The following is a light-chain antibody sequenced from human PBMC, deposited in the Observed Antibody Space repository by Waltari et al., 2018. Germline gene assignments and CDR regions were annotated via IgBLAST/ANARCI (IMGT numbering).Light chain of an antibody. CDR1: SGHSSNI. CDR3: QTGGHGTWV. V-gene: IGLV4-69*01. CDR2: VNSDGSH. J-gene: IGLJ3*02. Sequence: QLVLTQSPSASASLGASVKLTCTLSSGHSSNIIAWHQQQPEKGPRYLLKVNSDGSHSKGDEMPDGFSGARSGAERYLTISSLQSEDEADYYCQTGGHGTWVFGGGTKLTVL.